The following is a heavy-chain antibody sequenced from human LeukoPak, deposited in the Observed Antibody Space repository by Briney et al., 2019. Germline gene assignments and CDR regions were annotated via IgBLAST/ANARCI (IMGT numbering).Heavy chain of an antibody. D-gene: IGHD6-13*01. CDR3: AKDRRASSSWYEGGDY. V-gene: IGHV3-23*01. J-gene: IGHJ4*02. CDR1: GFTFSSYA. Sequence: PGGSLRLSCAASGFTFSSYAMSWVRQAPGKGLEWVSAISGSGGSTYYADSVKGRFTISRDNSKSMLYLQMDSLRVEDTAVYYCAKDRRASSSWYEGGDYWGQGTLVTVSS. CDR2: ISGSGGST.